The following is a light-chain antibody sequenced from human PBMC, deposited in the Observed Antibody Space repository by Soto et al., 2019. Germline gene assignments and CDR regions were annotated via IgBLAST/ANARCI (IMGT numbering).Light chain of an antibody. CDR2: ATS. Sequence: EIVLVQSPGTLSLSPGERASLSCRASQSVTSTYLAWYQQRPGQAPRLLFYATSSRAIGARDRLTGSGSGTDFTITISMMEPVCFGVSSCQRYGQSPMFGLGTHVAI. J-gene: IGKJ1*01. V-gene: IGKV3-20*01. CDR1: QSVTSTY. CDR3: QRYGQSPM.